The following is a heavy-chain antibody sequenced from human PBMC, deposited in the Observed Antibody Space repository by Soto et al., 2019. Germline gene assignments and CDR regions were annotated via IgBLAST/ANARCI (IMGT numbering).Heavy chain of an antibody. V-gene: IGHV3-30*04. CDR2: ISYDGINK. J-gene: IGHJ6*02. CDR1: GFTFSSKA. Sequence: RLSCAASGFTFSSKAMHWIHQAPGKGLEWVAFISYDGINKYHADSVKGRFTISRDNSKNRLYLQMNSLSTEDTAVYYCARGYCSRTSCFYGIDVSSQRATVTVS. D-gene: IGHD2-2*01. CDR3: ARGYCSRTSCFYGIDV.